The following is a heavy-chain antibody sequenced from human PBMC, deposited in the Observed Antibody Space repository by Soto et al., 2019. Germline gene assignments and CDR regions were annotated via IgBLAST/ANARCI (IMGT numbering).Heavy chain of an antibody. J-gene: IGHJ3*02. V-gene: IGHV5-51*01. Sequence: PGESLKISCKGSGYSFTTYWLAWVRQMPGKGLEYMGIIYPGDSDTRYSPSFQGQVTISADKSISTAYLQWTSLKASDTAIYYCARPRVSTALLEDAFDIWGQGTMVTVSS. CDR1: GYSFTTYW. D-gene: IGHD2-21*02. CDR3: ARPRVSTALLEDAFDI. CDR2: IYPGDSDT.